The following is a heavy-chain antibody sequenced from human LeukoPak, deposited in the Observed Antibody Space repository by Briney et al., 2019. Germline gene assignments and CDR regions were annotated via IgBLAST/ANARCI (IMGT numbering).Heavy chain of an antibody. V-gene: IGHV3-66*02. CDR1: GFTVSSNY. Sequence: QPGGSLRLSCAASGFTVSSNYMSWVRQAPGKGMEWVSVIYSGGSTYYADSVKGRFTISRDNSKNTLYLQMNSLRAEDTAVYYCARENIVVVPAAHALDIWGQGTMVTVSS. CDR2: IYSGGST. D-gene: IGHD2-2*01. J-gene: IGHJ3*02. CDR3: ARENIVVVPAAHALDI.